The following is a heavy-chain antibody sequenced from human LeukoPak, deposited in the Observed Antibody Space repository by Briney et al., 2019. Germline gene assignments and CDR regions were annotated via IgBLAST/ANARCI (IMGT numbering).Heavy chain of an antibody. Sequence: ASVKVSCKASGYTFTGYYMHWVRQAPGQGLEWMGWINPNSGGTNYAQKLQGRVTMTTDTSTSTAYMELRSLRSDDTAVYYCARLIVVVPAAMTGYYYYYMDVWGKGTTVTISS. D-gene: IGHD2-2*01. J-gene: IGHJ6*03. CDR1: GYTFTGYY. CDR3: ARLIVVVPAAMTGYYYYYMDV. CDR2: INPNSGGT. V-gene: IGHV1-2*02.